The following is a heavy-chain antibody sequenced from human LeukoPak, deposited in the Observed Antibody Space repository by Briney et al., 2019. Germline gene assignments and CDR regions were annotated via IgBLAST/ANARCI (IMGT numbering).Heavy chain of an antibody. CDR2: INYSGST. CDR1: GGSISSYY. Sequence: SETLSLTCSVSGGSISSYYWIWIRQPPGKGLEWVGYINYSGSTNYNPSLKSRVTISVDTSKNQFSLKLSSVTAADTAVYYCARNGVYSSSWYEWGYFDYWGQGTLVTVSS. D-gene: IGHD6-13*01. V-gene: IGHV4-59*12. CDR3: ARNGVYSSSWYEWGYFDY. J-gene: IGHJ4*02.